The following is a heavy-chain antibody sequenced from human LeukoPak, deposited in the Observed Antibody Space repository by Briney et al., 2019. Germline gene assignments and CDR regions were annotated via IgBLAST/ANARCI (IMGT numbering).Heavy chain of an antibody. V-gene: IGHV3-15*01. J-gene: IGHJ5*02. CDR2: IKSKTDGRTT. CDR1: GFTFNNAW. CDR3: TTELWFGELPRFNP. D-gene: IGHD3-10*01. Sequence: GGSLRLSCAASGFTFNNAWMSWVRQAPGTGLVWVARIKSKTDGRTTDYAAPVKGRFTISRDDSKNTLYLQMNSLKTEDTAVYYCTTELWFGELPRFNPWGQGTLVTVSS.